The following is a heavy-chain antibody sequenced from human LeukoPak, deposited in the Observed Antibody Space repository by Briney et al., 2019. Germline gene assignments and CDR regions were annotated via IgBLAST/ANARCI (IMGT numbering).Heavy chain of an antibody. CDR2: INHSGST. J-gene: IGHJ3*02. CDR3: ARGFKAVGWWLRSKGSDAFDI. Sequence: PSETLSLTCAVYGGSFSGYYWSWLRQPPGKGLEWTGEINHSGSTYYNPSLKSRVTISVDTSKNQFSLKLSSVTAADTAVYYCARGFKAVGWWLRSKGSDAFDIWGQGTMVTVSS. CDR1: GGSFSGYY. D-gene: IGHD5-12*01. V-gene: IGHV4-34*01.